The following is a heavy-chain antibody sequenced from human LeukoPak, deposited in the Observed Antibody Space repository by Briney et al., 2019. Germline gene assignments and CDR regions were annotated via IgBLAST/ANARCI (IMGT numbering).Heavy chain of an antibody. CDR1: GGSFSGYY. CDR3: ARYSSGWLYYYYYYMDV. D-gene: IGHD6-19*01. J-gene: IGHJ6*03. CDR2: ITHSGST. V-gene: IGHV4-34*01. Sequence: PSETLSLTCAVYGGSFSGYYWSWIRQPPGKGLEWIGEITHSGSTNYNPSLKSRLTISVDTSKNQFSLKLSSVTAADTAVYYCARYSSGWLYYYYYYMDVWGKGTTVTVSS.